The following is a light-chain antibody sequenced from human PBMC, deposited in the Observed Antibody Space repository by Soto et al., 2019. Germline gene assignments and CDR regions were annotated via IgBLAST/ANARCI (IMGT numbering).Light chain of an antibody. Sequence: EVVMTQSPATLSVSPGDRATLSYRASQSVADNLAWYQQKPGQAPRLLIYGASTRATGIPARFSGSGSGTQFTLTISSLQSEDFALYYCQQSNNWPYTFGQGTKLEIK. CDR3: QQSNNWPYT. CDR2: GAS. V-gene: IGKV3-15*01. CDR1: QSVADN. J-gene: IGKJ2*01.